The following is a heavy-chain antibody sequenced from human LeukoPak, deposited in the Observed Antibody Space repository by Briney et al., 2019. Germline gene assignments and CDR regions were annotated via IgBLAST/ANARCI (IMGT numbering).Heavy chain of an antibody. V-gene: IGHV3-23*01. D-gene: IGHD6-19*01. Sequence: PGGSLRLSCAASGFTFSSYVMSWVRQAPGKGLEWVSAISGSGGSTFYADSVKGRFTISRDNSKNTLYLQMNSLRAEDTAVYYCARVREIAVAGEPFDYWGQGTLVTVSS. CDR1: GFTFSSYV. J-gene: IGHJ4*02. CDR3: ARVREIAVAGEPFDY. CDR2: ISGSGGST.